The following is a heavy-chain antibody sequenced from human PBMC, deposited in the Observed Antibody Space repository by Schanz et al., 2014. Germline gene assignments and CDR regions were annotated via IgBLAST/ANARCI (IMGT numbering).Heavy chain of an antibody. D-gene: IGHD6-13*01. Sequence: VQLVQSGAEVKKPGSSVKVSCKASGGTITSYTISWVRQAPGQGLEWMGRVIPTLAIANSAQKFQGRVTITADKSTSTADMVLSSLRPEDTTVYYCASSGAGYNSSWDFDYWGQGTLVTVSS. CDR1: GGTITSYT. J-gene: IGHJ4*02. CDR3: ASSGAGYNSSWDFDY. CDR2: VIPTLAIA. V-gene: IGHV1-69*02.